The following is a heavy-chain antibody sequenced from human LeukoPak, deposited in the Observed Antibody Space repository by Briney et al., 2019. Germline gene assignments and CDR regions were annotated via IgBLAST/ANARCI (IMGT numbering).Heavy chain of an antibody. CDR2: INPNSSGT. CDR3: TSNNYYYDAFDY. V-gene: IGHV1-2*02. Sequence: SVKVSCKASGYTFTGYYMHWVRQARGQGGEWVGWINPNSSGTNYAQKFHGRVTMTTDTSISPPYMELSRLSSDDTDVYYCTSNNYYYDAFDYWGQGTLVTVSS. CDR1: GYTFTGYY. J-gene: IGHJ4*02. D-gene: IGHD3-22*01.